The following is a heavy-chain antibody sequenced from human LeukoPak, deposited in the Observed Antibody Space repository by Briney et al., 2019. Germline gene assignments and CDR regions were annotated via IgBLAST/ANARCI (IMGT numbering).Heavy chain of an antibody. J-gene: IGHJ4*02. V-gene: IGHV1-18*01. CDR2: ISAYNGNT. CDR3: ARDPGIAAAGTNSD. Sequence: ASVKVSCKASGYTFTSYGISWVRQAHGQGLEWMRWISAYNGNTNYAQKLQGRVTMTTDTSTSTAYMELRSLRSDDTAVYYCARDPGIAAAGTNSDWGQGTLVTVSS. CDR1: GYTFTSYG. D-gene: IGHD6-13*01.